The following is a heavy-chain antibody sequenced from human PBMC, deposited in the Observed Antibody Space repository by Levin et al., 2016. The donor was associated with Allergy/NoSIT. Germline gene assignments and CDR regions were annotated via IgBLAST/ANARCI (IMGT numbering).Heavy chain of an antibody. CDR1: GYSITSGYF. CDR3: VRDRYCSGGSCWPIHFDS. Sequence: SETLSLTCAVSGYSITSGYFWGWLRQPPGKGLEWIGSIDHGASTYHNPSLESRITLSVDTSENQFSLKLRSVTAADTAVYYCVRDRYCSGGSCWPIHFDSWGQGTLVTVSS. CDR2: IDHGAST. V-gene: IGHV4-38-2*02. D-gene: IGHD2-15*01. J-gene: IGHJ4*02.